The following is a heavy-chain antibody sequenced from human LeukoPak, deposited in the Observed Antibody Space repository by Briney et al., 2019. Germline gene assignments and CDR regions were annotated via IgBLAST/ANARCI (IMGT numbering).Heavy chain of an antibody. CDR2: VHLSGRT. CDR1: GGSISTTNW. J-gene: IGHJ4*02. V-gene: IGHV4-4*02. D-gene: IGHD1-14*01. CDR3: AREGGPYHPLAY. Sequence: SPTLSLTCGVFGGSISTTNWWTWIRQPPGKGREWIGVVHLSGRTHYNPSLESRVTMSVDMPENHISLRLTSVTAADTAVYYCAREGGPYHPLAYSGQGTLVTVSS.